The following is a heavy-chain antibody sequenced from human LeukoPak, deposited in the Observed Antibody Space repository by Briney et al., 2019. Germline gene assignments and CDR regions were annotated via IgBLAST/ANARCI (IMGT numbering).Heavy chain of an antibody. Sequence: ASVKVSCKASGYTFTSYGISWLRQAPGQGLEWMGWISAYNGNTNYAQKLQGRVTMTTDTSTSTAYMELRSLRSDDTAVYYCARGSVVPAARTYYGMDVWGQGTTVTVSS. D-gene: IGHD2-2*01. J-gene: IGHJ6*02. V-gene: IGHV1-18*01. CDR1: GYTFTSYG. CDR3: ARGSVVPAARTYYGMDV. CDR2: ISAYNGNT.